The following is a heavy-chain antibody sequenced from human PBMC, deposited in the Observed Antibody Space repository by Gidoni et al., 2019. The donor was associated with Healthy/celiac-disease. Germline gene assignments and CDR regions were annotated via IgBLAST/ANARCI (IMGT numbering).Heavy chain of an antibody. Sequence: QLQLQESGPGLVTLSETLSLTCTVSGGPISRSSYYWGWIRQPPGKGLEWIGSIYYSGSTYYSPSLKSRVTISVDTSKNQFSLKLSSVTAADTAVYYCASTDSSGYYFDYWGQGTLVTVSS. CDR1: GGPISRSSYY. CDR2: IYYSGST. CDR3: ASTDSSGYYFDY. D-gene: IGHD3-22*01. V-gene: IGHV4-39*07. J-gene: IGHJ4*02.